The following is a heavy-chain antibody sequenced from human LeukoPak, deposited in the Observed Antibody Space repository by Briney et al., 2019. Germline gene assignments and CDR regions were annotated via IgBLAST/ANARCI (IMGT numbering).Heavy chain of an antibody. CDR1: GVSISNSAYF. D-gene: IGHD5-18*01. CDR2: IDFSGDT. CDR3: ARRRYNYGFWFEP. V-gene: IGHV4-39*01. J-gene: IGHJ5*02. Sequence: PSETLSLSCTVSGVSISNSAYFWAWIRQPPGKGLEWIGSIDFSGDTFFSPSLLSRLTMSVDTSKNRVSLNLTSVTAADTALYYCARRRYNYGFWFEPWGQGTQVTVSS.